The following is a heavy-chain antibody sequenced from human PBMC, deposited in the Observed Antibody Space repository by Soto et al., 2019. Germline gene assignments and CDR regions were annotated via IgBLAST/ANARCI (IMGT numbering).Heavy chain of an antibody. CDR2: ISSSSSTI. D-gene: IGHD2-2*01. CDR1: GFTFSSYS. V-gene: IGHV3-48*01. CDR3: AGDSCSSTSCYSVGA. Sequence: EVQLVESGGGLVQPGGSLRLSCAASGFTFSSYSMNWVRQAPGKGLEWVSYISSSSSTIYYADSVKGRFTISRDNAKNSLYLQMNSLRAEDTAVYYCAGDSCSSTSCYSVGAWGQGTLVTVSS. J-gene: IGHJ4*02.